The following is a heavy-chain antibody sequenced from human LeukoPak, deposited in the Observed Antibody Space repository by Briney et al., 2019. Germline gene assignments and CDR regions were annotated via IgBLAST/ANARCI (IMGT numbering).Heavy chain of an antibody. CDR2: INAGNGNT. V-gene: IGHV1-3*01. D-gene: IGHD1-26*01. CDR1: GYTFTSYA. CDR3: ACSYGPHTYFDY. J-gene: IGHJ4*02. Sequence: GASVKVSCKASGYTFTSYAMHWVRQAPGQRLEWMGWINAGNGNTKYSQKFQGRVTITRDTSASTAYMELSSLRSEDTAVYYCACSYGPHTYFDYWDQGTLVTVSS.